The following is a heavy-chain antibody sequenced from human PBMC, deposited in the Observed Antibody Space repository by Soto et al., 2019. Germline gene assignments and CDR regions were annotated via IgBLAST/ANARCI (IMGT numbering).Heavy chain of an antibody. CDR1: GFPFSSYA. CDR2: ISWDGGST. V-gene: IGHV3-43*02. Sequence: GGSLSLSCAASGFPFSSYAMNWVRQAPGKGLEWVSAISWDGGSTYYADSVKGRFTISRDNSKNSLYLQMNSLRTEDTALYYCAKEHYYDSSGSLDYWGQGTLVTVSS. D-gene: IGHD3-22*01. CDR3: AKEHYYDSSGSLDY. J-gene: IGHJ4*02.